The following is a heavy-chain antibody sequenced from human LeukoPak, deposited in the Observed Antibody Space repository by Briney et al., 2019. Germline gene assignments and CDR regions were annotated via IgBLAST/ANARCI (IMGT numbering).Heavy chain of an antibody. V-gene: IGHV4-30-2*01. CDR2: IYHSGST. CDR1: GGSISSGGYY. CDR3: ARTYDSSALDAFDI. D-gene: IGHD3-22*01. Sequence: PSQTLSLTCTVSGGSISSGGYYWSWIRQPPGKGLEWIGYIYHSGSTYYNPSLKSRVTISVDTSKNQFSLKLSSVTAADTAVYYCARTYDSSALDAFDIWGQGTMVTVSS. J-gene: IGHJ3*02.